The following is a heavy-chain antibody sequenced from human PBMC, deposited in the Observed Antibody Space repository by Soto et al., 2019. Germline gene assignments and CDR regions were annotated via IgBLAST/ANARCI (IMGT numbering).Heavy chain of an antibody. Sequence: QLLESGPGLVKPSETLSLTCSVSGRSISSSSYNWGWIRQPPGKGREWIGSIYYSGTTYYNPSLKSRVTISVDTSKHQFSQNVSSVTGADTAVVYCVRLVRCTKGVCLNWFFDLWGRGNLVTVSS. D-gene: IGHD2-8*01. CDR1: GRSISSSSYN. J-gene: IGHJ2*01. CDR2: IYYSGTT. CDR3: VRLVRCTKGVCLNWFFDL. V-gene: IGHV4-39*01.